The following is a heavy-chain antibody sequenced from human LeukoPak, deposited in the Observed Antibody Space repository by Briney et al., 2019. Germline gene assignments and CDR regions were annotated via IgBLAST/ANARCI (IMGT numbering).Heavy chain of an antibody. V-gene: IGHV3-73*01. CDR1: GFTFSGSA. CDR2: IRSKANSCAT. D-gene: IGHD3-16*02. CDR3: TRPSSVWGSYRPSAHMDV. J-gene: IGHJ6*03. Sequence: GGSLRLSRAASGFTFSGSAMHWVRQASGKGLEWVGRIRSKANSCATAYAASVKGTFTFSRDDSKNTANLQMNSLKTEHTAMHHCTRPSSVWGSYRPSAHMDVWGKGTTVTVSS.